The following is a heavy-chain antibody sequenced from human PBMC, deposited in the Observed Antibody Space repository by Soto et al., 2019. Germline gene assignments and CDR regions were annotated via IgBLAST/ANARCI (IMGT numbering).Heavy chain of an antibody. CDR1: GYTFTSYG. D-gene: IGHD1-26*01. J-gene: IGHJ6*02. V-gene: IGHV1-18*04. CDR3: ARDPIPRGSYYYYGMDV. Sequence: ASVKVSCKASGYTFTSYGISWVRQAPGQGLEWMGWISAYSGNTNYAQKLQGRVTMTTDTSTSTAYMELRSLRSDDTAVYYCARDPIPRGSYYYYGMDVWGQGTTVTVSS. CDR2: ISAYSGNT.